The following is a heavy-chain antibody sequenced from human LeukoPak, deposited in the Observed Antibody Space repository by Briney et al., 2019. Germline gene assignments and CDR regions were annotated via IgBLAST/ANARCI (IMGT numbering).Heavy chain of an antibody. Sequence: GGSLRLSCAASGFPFSNHAMNWVRQPPGKGLEWVSAISNDNTYYAESVRGRFTISGYDSKNMVYLQMNSLRVEDTALYYCVRDAGYCASVCLKSNWFDPWGQGTLVTVSS. V-gene: IGHV3-23*01. J-gene: IGHJ5*02. D-gene: IGHD2-21*02. CDR3: VRDAGYCASVCLKSNWFDP. CDR2: ISNDNT. CDR1: GFPFSNHA.